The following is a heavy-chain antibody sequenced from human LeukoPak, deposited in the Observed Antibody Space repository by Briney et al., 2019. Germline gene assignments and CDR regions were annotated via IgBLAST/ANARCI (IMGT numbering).Heavy chain of an antibody. CDR1: GFTFSNAW. CDR2: IKSKTEGGTT. CDR3: ARDEGTAMEPTNWFDP. V-gene: IGHV3-15*01. D-gene: IGHD5-18*01. Sequence: GGSLRLSCAASGFTFSNAWTSWVSQALGKGLEWVGRIKSKTEGGTTDYAAPVKGRFTISRDNSKNTLYLQMNNLRAEDTAVYYCARDEGTAMEPTNWFDPWGQRTLVTVSS. J-gene: IGHJ5*02.